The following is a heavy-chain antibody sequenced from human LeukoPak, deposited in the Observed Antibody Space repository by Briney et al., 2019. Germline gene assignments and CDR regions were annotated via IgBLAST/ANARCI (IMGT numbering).Heavy chain of an antibody. CDR2: IYYSGST. CDR3: ARARQVVRYGMDV. CDR1: GGSISSAGNY. V-gene: IGHV4-31*03. Sequence: PSETLSLTCIVSGGSISSAGNYWTWLRHHPGKGLEWIGYIYYSGSTYYNPSLESRVTISVDTSKSQFSLKLNSVTAADTAVYYCARARQVVRYGMDVWGQGTTVTVSS. J-gene: IGHJ6*02. D-gene: IGHD2-15*01.